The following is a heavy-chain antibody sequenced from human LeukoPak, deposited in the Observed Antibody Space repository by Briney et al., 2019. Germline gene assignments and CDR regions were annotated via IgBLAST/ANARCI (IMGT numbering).Heavy chain of an antibody. CDR3: AAARIAAAAAPNDAFDI. CDR1: GYTFTSYG. Sequence: GASVKVSCKASGYTFTSYGISWVRQAPGQGLEWMGWISAYNGNTNYAQKLQGRVTMTADTSTSTAYMELRSLRSDDTAVYYCAAARIAAAAAPNDAFDIWGQGTMVTVSS. V-gene: IGHV1-18*01. CDR2: ISAYNGNT. J-gene: IGHJ3*02. D-gene: IGHD6-13*01.